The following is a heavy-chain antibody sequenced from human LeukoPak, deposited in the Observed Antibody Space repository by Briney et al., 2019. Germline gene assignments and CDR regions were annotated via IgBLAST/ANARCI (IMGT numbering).Heavy chain of an antibody. Sequence: ASVKVSCKVSGYTLTELSMHWVRQAPGKGLEWMGGFDPEDGETIYAQKFQGRVTMTEDTSTDTAYMELSSLRSEDTAVYYCATDQARGYSYGPGPYYYYGMDVWGQGTTVTVSS. CDR3: ATDQARGYSYGPGPYYYYGMDV. D-gene: IGHD5-18*01. J-gene: IGHJ6*02. V-gene: IGHV1-24*01. CDR1: GYTLTELS. CDR2: FDPEDGET.